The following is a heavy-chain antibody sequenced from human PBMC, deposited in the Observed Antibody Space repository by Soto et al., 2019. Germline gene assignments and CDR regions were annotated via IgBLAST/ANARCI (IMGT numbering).Heavy chain of an antibody. CDR3: ARSTNNSRNGFDV. CDR1: GGSVSSGDYF. V-gene: IGHV4-61*08. CDR2: IYYSGST. D-gene: IGHD2-8*01. Sequence: SETLSLTCTVSGGSVSSGDYFWSWLRQSPGKGLEWIACIYYSGSTNYNPSLKSRATISVDTSKSQVSLTLTSMTAADAALYYFARSTNNSRNGFDVWGQGTVVTVSS. J-gene: IGHJ6*02.